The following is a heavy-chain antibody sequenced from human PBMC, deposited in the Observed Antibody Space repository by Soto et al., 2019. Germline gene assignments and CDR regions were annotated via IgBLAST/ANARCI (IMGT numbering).Heavy chain of an antibody. CDR1: GFTFSGSA. J-gene: IGHJ6*02. V-gene: IGHV3-73*01. D-gene: IGHD3-16*02. Sequence: GGSLRLSCAASGFTFSGSAMHWVRQASGKGLEWVGRIRSKANSYATAYAASVKGRFTISRDDSKNTAYLQMNSLKTEDTAVYYCTRQAYYDYVWGSYRYEGGFYGMDVWGQGTTVTVSS. CDR3: TRQAYYDYVWGSYRYEGGFYGMDV. CDR2: IRSKANSYAT.